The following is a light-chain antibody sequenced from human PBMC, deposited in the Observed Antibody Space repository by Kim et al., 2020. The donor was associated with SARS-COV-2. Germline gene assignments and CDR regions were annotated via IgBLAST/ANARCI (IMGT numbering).Light chain of an antibody. CDR3: NSRDSSGNHVL. V-gene: IGLV3-19*01. CDR1: SLRGYY. CDR2: GDK. Sequence: SSELTQDPAVSVALGQTVRITCQGDSLRGYYASWFQQKSGQAPILVMYGDKNRPSGIPDRFSGSGSGNTASLTITGAQAEDEADYYFNSRDSSGNHVLFGGGTKLTVL. J-gene: IGLJ3*02.